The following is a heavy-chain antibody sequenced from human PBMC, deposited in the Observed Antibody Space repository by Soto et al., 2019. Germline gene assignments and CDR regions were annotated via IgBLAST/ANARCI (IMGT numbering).Heavy chain of an antibody. CDR1: GYTFTKYW. V-gene: IGHV5-51*01. CDR3: AREMATATFDS. J-gene: IGHJ5*01. Sequence: GESLKISCKGSGYTFTKYWIGWVRQMPGKGLEWMGIIYPDDSDTRYSPSFRGQVTISVDKSINTVYLQWSTLKASDTAMYYCAREMATATFDSRAQGAPVTVSS. CDR2: IYPDDSDT. D-gene: IGHD5-18*01.